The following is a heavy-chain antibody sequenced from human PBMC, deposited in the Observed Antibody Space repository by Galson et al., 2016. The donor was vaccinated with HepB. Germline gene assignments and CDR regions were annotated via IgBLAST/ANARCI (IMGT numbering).Heavy chain of an antibody. CDR1: GGSISSSSYY. CDR3: ARKYPRDLRITIVRGSRDAFDI. Sequence: ETLSLTCTVSGGSISSSSYYWGWIRQPPGKGLEWIGSTYYSGSTYYNPSLKSRVTISVDTSKNQFSLKLSSVTAADTAVYYCARKYPRDLRITIVRGSRDAFDIWGQGTMVTVSS. J-gene: IGHJ3*02. V-gene: IGHV4-39*01. D-gene: IGHD3-10*01. CDR2: TYYSGST.